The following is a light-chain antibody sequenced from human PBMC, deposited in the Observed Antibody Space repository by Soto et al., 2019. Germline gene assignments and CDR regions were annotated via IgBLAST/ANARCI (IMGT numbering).Light chain of an antibody. V-gene: IGKV3-20*01. CDR1: QSVSSSY. CDR2: GAS. J-gene: IGKJ2*01. Sequence: EIVLTQSPGTLSLSPGERATLSCRAGQSVSSSYLAWYQQKPGQAPRLLIDGASSRATGIPDRFSGSGSGTDFTLTISRLEPEDFAVYYCQQYGTSPPHTFGSGAQLEIK. CDR3: QQYGTSPPHT.